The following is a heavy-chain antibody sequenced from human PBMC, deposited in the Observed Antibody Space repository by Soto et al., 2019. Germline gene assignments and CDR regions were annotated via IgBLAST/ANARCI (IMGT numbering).Heavy chain of an antibody. CDR2: ISYDGSNK. CDR3: AKVRGNDLWYYYGMDV. V-gene: IGHV3-30*18. CDR1: GFTFSSYG. Sequence: QVQLVESGGGVVQPGRSLRLSCAASGFTFSSYGLHWVRQAPGKGLEWVAVISYDGSNKYYADSVKGRFTISRDNSKNTLYLQMNSVRDEDTAVYYCAKVRGNDLWYYYGMDVWGQGTTVTVSS. J-gene: IGHJ6*02. D-gene: IGHD1-1*01.